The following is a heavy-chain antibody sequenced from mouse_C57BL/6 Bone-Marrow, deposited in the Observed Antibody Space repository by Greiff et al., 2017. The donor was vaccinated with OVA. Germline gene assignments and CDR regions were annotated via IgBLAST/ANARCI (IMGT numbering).Heavy chain of an antibody. V-gene: IGHV5-17*01. CDR3: ARRDYYGSSSYAMDY. CDR2: ISSGSSTI. Sequence: EVQLVESGGGLVKPGGSLKLSCAASGFTFSDYGMHWVHQAPEKGLEWVAYISSGSSTIYYADTVKGRFIIYRDNAKNTLFLQMTSLRSEDTAMYYCARRDYYGSSSYAMDYWGQGTSVTVSS. J-gene: IGHJ4*01. D-gene: IGHD1-1*01. CDR1: GFTFSDYG.